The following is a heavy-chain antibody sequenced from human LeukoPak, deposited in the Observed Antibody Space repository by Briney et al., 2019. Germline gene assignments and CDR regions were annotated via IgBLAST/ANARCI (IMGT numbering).Heavy chain of an antibody. CDR3: AKELIAAAGRTYYFDY. V-gene: IGHV3-9*01. CDR1: GFTFDDYA. Sequence: PGGSLRLSCAASGFTFDDYAMHWVRQAPGKGLEWVSGISWNSGSIGYADSVKGRFTISRDNAKNSLYLQVNSLRAEDTALYYCAKELIAAAGRTYYFDYWGQGTLVTVSS. D-gene: IGHD6-13*01. CDR2: ISWNSGSI. J-gene: IGHJ4*02.